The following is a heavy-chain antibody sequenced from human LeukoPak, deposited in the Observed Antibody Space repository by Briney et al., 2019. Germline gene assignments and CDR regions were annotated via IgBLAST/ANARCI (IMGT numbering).Heavy chain of an antibody. CDR2: INPNSGGT. CDR1: GYTFTGYY. V-gene: IGHV1-2*02. CDR3: ARGDTMIVVVQDY. J-gene: IGHJ4*02. Sequence: ASVKVSCKASGYTFTGYYMHWVRQAPGQGLEWMGWINPNSGGTNYAQKFQGRVTMTRDTSISTAYMELSRLRSDDTAVYYCARGDTMIVVVQDYWGQGTLVTVSS. D-gene: IGHD3-22*01.